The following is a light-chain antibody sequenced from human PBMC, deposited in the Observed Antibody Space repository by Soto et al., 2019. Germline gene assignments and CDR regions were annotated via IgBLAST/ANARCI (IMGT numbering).Light chain of an antibody. Sequence: QSVLTQPASVSGSPGQSVTISCTGTSSDVGSYNFVSWYQQHPGKAPKLMIYGVTKRPSGVSNRFSGSKSGNTASLTISGLQAEDEADYYCCSYAGGSWVLGGGTKLTVL. V-gene: IGLV2-23*02. CDR1: SSDVGSYNF. CDR3: CSYAGGSWV. CDR2: GVT. J-gene: IGLJ3*02.